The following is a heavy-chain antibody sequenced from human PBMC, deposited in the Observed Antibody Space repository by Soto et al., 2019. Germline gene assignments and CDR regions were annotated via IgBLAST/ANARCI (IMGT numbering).Heavy chain of an antibody. CDR2: IYHSGST. D-gene: IGHD1-7*01. V-gene: IGHV4-4*02. Sequence: SETLSLTCAVSSGSISSSNWWSWVRQPPGKGLEWIGEIYHSGSTNYNPSLKSRVTISVDKSKNQFSLKLSSVTAVDTAVYYCAKARLELRYYYYYMDGWGKGNTVTSP. CDR1: SGSISSSNW. CDR3: AKARLELRYYYYYMDG. J-gene: IGHJ6*03.